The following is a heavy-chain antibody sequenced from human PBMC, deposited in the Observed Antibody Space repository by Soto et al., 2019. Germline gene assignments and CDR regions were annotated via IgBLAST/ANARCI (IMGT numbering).Heavy chain of an antibody. CDR2: IWYDGSNK. CDR3: ARDLLEPRNYYYYYGMDV. CDR1: GFTFSSYG. Sequence: TGGSLRLSCAASGFTFSSYGMHWVRQAPGKGLEWVAVIWYDGSNKYYADSVKGRFTISRDNSKNTLYLQMNSLRAEETAVYYCARDLLEPRNYYYYYGMDVWGQGTTVTVSS. J-gene: IGHJ6*02. V-gene: IGHV3-33*01. D-gene: IGHD1-1*01.